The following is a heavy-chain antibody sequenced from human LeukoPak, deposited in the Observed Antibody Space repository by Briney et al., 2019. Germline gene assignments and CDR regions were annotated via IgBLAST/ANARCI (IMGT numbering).Heavy chain of an antibody. V-gene: IGHV5-51*01. J-gene: IGHJ4*02. Sequence: GESLKISCKGSGYSFTSNWIGWVRQMPGKGLEWMGIIYPGDSDTRHSPSFQGQVTISADKSVCTAYLQWSSLKASDTAMYYCARLIAVAGTGDYFDYWGQGTLVTVSS. D-gene: IGHD6-19*01. CDR3: ARLIAVAGTGDYFDY. CDR1: GYSFTSNW. CDR2: IYPGDSDT.